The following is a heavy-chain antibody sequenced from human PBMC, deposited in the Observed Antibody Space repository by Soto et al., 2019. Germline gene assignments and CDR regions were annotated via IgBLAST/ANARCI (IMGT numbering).Heavy chain of an antibody. Sequence: SAKPSWKDPRVTFSSNTMSWVRQSQGQGLEWMGRIIPILGIANYAQKFQGRVTITADKSTSTAYMELSSLRSEDTAVYYCARDRSIAARPHFDYWGQGTLVTVSS. D-gene: IGHD6-6*01. CDR1: RVTFSSNT. CDR2: IIPILGIA. V-gene: IGHV1-69*04. J-gene: IGHJ4*02. CDR3: ARDRSIAARPHFDY.